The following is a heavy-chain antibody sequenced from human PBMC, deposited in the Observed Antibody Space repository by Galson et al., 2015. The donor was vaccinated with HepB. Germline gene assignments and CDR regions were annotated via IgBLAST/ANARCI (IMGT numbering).Heavy chain of an antibody. D-gene: IGHD1-7*01. CDR2: ISTHSGDT. CDR1: GYTFTSNG. CDR3: ARDRNYICDS. Sequence: SVKVSCKASGYTFTSNGLSWVRQAPGQGLEWMGWISTHSGDTKSAQKFQGRLIMTTDTSTATAYMELRSLTSDDTAVYYCARDRNYICDSWGHGTLVTVSS. J-gene: IGHJ5*01. V-gene: IGHV1-18*01.